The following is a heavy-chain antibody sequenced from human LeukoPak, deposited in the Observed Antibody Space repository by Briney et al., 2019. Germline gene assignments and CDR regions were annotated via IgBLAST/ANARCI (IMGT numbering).Heavy chain of an antibody. CDR2: ISSSSSYI. D-gene: IGHD3-10*01. V-gene: IGHV3-21*01. Sequence: PGGSLRLSCAASGFTFSSYSMNWVRQAPGKGLEWVSSISSSSSYIYYADSVKGRFTISRDNAKNSPYLQMNSLRAEDTAVYYCARPYGSGSYYPGYWGQGTLVTVSS. J-gene: IGHJ4*02. CDR1: GFTFSSYS. CDR3: ARPYGSGSYYPGY.